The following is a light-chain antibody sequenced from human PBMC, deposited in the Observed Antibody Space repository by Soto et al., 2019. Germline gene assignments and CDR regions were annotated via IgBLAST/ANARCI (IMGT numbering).Light chain of an antibody. J-gene: IGLJ2*01. Sequence: QSALTQPPSVSGAPGQRVTISCTGSSSNIGAGYDVHWYQQLPGTAPKLLMYGNNNRPSGVPDRFSGSKSGTSASLAITGLQAEDEADYYCQSYDRSLTGVVFGGGTKLTVL. CDR1: SSNIGAGYD. V-gene: IGLV1-40*01. CDR2: GNN. CDR3: QSYDRSLTGVV.